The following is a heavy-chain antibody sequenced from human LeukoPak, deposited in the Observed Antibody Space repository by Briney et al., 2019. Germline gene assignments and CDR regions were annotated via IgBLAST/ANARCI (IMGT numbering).Heavy chain of an antibody. Sequence: GASVKVSCKASGYRFTSSDINWVRQAPGQGLEWMGGIIPIFGTANYAQKFQGRVTITADESTSTAYMELSSLRSEDTAVYYCARVTDYVWGSNNYYFDYWGQGTLVTVSS. D-gene: IGHD3-16*01. CDR3: ARVTDYVWGSNNYYFDY. CDR1: GYRFTSSD. V-gene: IGHV1-69*13. CDR2: IIPIFGTA. J-gene: IGHJ4*02.